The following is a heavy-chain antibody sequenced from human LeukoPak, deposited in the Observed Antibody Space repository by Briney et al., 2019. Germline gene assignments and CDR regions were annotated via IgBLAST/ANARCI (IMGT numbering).Heavy chain of an antibody. CDR3: ARSGVVQYYYYYYGMDV. CDR2: MNPNSGNT. V-gene: IGHV1-8*01. Sequence: PWASVKVSCKASGYTFTSYDINWVRQATGQGLEWMGWMNPNSGNTGYAQKFQGRVTMTRNTSISTAYMELSSLRSEDTAVYYCARSGVVQYYYYYYGMDVWGQGTTVTVSS. D-gene: IGHD6-6*01. CDR1: GYTFTSYD. J-gene: IGHJ6*02.